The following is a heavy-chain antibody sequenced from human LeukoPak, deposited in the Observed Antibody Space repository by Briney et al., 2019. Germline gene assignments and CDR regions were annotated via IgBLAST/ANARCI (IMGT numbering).Heavy chain of an antibody. CDR3: ARAKGGYDLWSGYPYFDY. CDR2: IYYSGST. Sequence: SQTLSLTCTVSGGSISSDSYYWSWIRQPPGKGLEWIGYIYYSGSTYYNPSLKSRVTISVDTSKNQFSLKLTSVTAADTAVYYCARAKGGYDLWSGYPYFDYWGQGTLVTVSS. V-gene: IGHV4-30-4*08. D-gene: IGHD3-3*01. J-gene: IGHJ4*02. CDR1: GGSISSDSYY.